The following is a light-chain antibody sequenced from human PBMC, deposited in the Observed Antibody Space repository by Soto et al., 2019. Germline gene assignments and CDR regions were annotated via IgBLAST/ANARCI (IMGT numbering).Light chain of an antibody. CDR3: QQYNSYPLT. Sequence: DIQLTQSPSSLSASVGHRVTITCRASQSISSWLAWYQQKPGKAPKLLIYKASSLESGVPSRFSGSGSGTEFTLTISSLQPDDFATYYCQQYNSYPLTFGGGTQLDI. CDR1: QSISSW. CDR2: KAS. J-gene: IGKJ4*01. V-gene: IGKV1-5*03.